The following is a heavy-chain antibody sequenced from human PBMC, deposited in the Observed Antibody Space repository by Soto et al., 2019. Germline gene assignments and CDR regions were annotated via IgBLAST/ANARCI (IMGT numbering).Heavy chain of an antibody. D-gene: IGHD1-26*01. CDR2: IYYSGST. V-gene: IGHV4-39*01. CDR3: ARHSGSYYYYYYYGMDV. Sequence: RSETLSLTCTVSGGSISSSSYYWGWIRQPPGKGLEWIGSIYYSGSTYYNPSLKSRVTISVDTSKNQFSLKLSSVTAADTAVYYCARHSGSYYYYYYYGMDVWGQGTTVTVSS. CDR1: GGSISSSSYY. J-gene: IGHJ6*02.